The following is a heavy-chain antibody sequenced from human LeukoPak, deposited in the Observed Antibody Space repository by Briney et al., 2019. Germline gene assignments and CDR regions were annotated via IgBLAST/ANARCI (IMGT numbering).Heavy chain of an antibody. J-gene: IGHJ4*02. V-gene: IGHV3-7*01. CDR2: IRQDGSEQ. CDR1: GFTLRTYW. Sequence: GGSLRLSCAVSGFTLRTYWMSWVRQAPGKGLEWVANIRQDGSEQYYMDSVKGRFTISRDNAKNSLYLQMNSLRVEDTAVYYCARDGPIYYDASGYSYWGQGTLVTVSS. D-gene: IGHD3-22*01. CDR3: ARDGPIYYDASGYSY.